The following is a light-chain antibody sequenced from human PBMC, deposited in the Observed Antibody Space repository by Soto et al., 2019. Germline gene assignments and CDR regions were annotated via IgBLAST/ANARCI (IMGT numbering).Light chain of an antibody. CDR3: CSYAATFSV. Sequence: QSVLTQPASVSGSPGQSITISCIGTSSDFGTYNLFSWYQQHPGKAPKLIIYEGTKRPLGVSNRFSGSKSGNTASLTVSGLQAEDEADYFCCSYAATFSVFGGGTKLTVL. J-gene: IGLJ3*02. V-gene: IGLV2-23*01. CDR2: EGT. CDR1: SSDFGTYNL.